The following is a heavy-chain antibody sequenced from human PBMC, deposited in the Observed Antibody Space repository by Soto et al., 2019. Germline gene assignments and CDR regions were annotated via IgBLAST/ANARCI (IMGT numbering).Heavy chain of an antibody. CDR1: GYTFTRYY. Sequence: ASLNVSWKASGYTFTRYYMHWVRQAPGQGLEWMGIINPSGGSTSYAQKFQGRVTMTRDTSTSTVYMELSSLRSEDTAVYYCAREGHSYGYYYYGMDVWGQGTTVTVSS. CDR3: AREGHSYGYYYYGMDV. V-gene: IGHV1-46*01. D-gene: IGHD5-18*01. CDR2: INPSGGST. J-gene: IGHJ6*02.